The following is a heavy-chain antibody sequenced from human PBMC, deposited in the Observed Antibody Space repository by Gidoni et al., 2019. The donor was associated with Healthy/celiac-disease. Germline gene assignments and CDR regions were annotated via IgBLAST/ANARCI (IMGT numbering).Heavy chain of an antibody. Sequence: EVQLVESGGGLVQPGGSLRLSCAASGFPFSSYEMNWVRQAPGKGLGWVSYISSSGSTIYYADSVKGRFTISRDNAKNSLYLQMNSLRAEDTAVYYCARDAVTFGGVIVHDAFDIWGQGTMVTVSS. V-gene: IGHV3-48*03. CDR2: ISSSGSTI. CDR1: GFPFSSYE. CDR3: ARDAVTFGGVIVHDAFDI. D-gene: IGHD3-16*02. J-gene: IGHJ3*02.